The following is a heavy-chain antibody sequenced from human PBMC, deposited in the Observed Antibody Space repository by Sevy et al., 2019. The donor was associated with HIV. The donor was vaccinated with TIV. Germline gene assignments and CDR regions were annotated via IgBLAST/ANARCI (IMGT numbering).Heavy chain of an antibody. CDR3: ARVEGGSSLRPPFDY. Sequence: GGSLRLSCAASGFTFSSYAMHWVRQAPGKGLEWVAVISYDGSNKYYADSVKGRFTISRDNSKNTLYLQMNSLRAEGTAVYYCARVEGGSSLRPPFDYWGQGTLVTVSS. CDR2: ISYDGSNK. V-gene: IGHV3-30-3*01. J-gene: IGHJ4*02. D-gene: IGHD1-26*01. CDR1: GFTFSSYA.